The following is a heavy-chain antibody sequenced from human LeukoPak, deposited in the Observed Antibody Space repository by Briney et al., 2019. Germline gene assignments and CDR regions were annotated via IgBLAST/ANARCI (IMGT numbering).Heavy chain of an antibody. CDR2: ISSSSSYI. CDR3: ARGPIIAAAGYFDY. V-gene: IGHV3-21*01. Sequence: TGGSLRLSCAASGFTFSSYSMNWVRQAPGKGLEWVSSISSSSSYIYYAGSVKGRFTISRDNAKNSLYLQMNSLRAEDTAVYYCARGPIIAAAGYFDYWGQGTLVTVSS. CDR1: GFTFSSYS. D-gene: IGHD6-13*01. J-gene: IGHJ4*02.